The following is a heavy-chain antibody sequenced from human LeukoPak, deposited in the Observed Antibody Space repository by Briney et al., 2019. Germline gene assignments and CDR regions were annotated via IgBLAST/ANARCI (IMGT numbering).Heavy chain of an antibody. V-gene: IGHV4-39*01. D-gene: IGHD4-11*01. CDR2: IYYSGST. Sequence: SETLSLTCTVSGGSISSSSYYWGWIRQPPGRGLEWIGSIYYSGSTYYNPSLKSRVTISVDTSKNQFSLKLSSVTAADTAVYYCARVTTVTTVYFDYWGRGTLVTVSS. J-gene: IGHJ4*02. CDR1: GGSISSSSYY. CDR3: ARVTTVTTVYFDY.